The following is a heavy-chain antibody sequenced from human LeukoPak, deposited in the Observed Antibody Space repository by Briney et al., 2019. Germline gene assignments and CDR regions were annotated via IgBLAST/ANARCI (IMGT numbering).Heavy chain of an antibody. V-gene: IGHV4-59*01. CDR1: GGSISSYY. CDR2: IYYSGST. CDR3: AREGDDYSNQIDY. D-gene: IGHD4-11*01. Sequence: PSETLSLTCTVSGGSISSYYWSWIRQPPGKGLEWIGYIYYSGSTNYNPSLKSRVTISVDTSKNQFSLKLSSVTAADTAVYYCAREGDDYSNQIDYWGQGTLVTVSS. J-gene: IGHJ4*02.